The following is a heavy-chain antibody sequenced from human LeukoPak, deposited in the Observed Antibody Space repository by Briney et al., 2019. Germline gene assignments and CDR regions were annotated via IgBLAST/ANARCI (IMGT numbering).Heavy chain of an antibody. Sequence: GGSLRLSCAASGFTFSSYGMHWVRQAPGKGLEWVAFIRYDGSNKYYADSVKGRFTISRDNSKNTLYLQMNSLRAEDTAVYYCARGARIAVPLYYFDYWGQGTLVTVSS. J-gene: IGHJ4*02. CDR2: IRYDGSNK. D-gene: IGHD6-19*01. V-gene: IGHV3-30*02. CDR1: GFTFSSYG. CDR3: ARGARIAVPLYYFDY.